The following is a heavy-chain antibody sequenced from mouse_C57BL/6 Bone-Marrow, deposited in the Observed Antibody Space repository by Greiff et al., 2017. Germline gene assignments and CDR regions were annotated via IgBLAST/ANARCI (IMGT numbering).Heavy chain of an antibody. CDR1: GYSITSDY. CDR2: ISYSGST. Sequence: VQLKESGPGLAKPSQTLSLTCSVTGYSITSDYWNWIRKFPGNKLEYMGYISYSGSTYYNPYLKSRISITRDTSKNQYYLQLNSVTTEDTATYYCARQRISVTTEYYFDYWGQGTTLTVSS. J-gene: IGHJ2*01. CDR3: ARQRISVTTEYYFDY. V-gene: IGHV3-8*01. D-gene: IGHD2-2*01.